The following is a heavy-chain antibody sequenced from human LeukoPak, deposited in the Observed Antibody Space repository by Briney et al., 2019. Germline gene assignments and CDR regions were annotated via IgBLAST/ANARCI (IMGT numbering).Heavy chain of an antibody. D-gene: IGHD3-10*01. CDR1: GFTFSSYS. V-gene: IGHV3-21*01. CDR3: ARSPTLGLGSAYYYYGMDV. CDR2: ISSSSSYI. J-gene: IGHJ6*02. Sequence: PGGSLRLSCAASGFTFSSYSMNWVRQAPGKGLEWVSSISSSSSYIYYADSVKGRFTISRDNAKNSLYLQMNSLRAEDTAVYYCARSPTLGLGSAYYYYGMDVWGQGTTVTVSS.